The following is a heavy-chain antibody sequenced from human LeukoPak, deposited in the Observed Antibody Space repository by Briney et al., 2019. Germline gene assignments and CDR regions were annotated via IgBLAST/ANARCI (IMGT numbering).Heavy chain of an antibody. J-gene: IGHJ4*01. D-gene: IGHD2-8*02. Sequence: GASVKVSCKASGYTFASYGITWMRQAPGQGLEWIGWISAYNHDTHYAQNLQGRVTMTTDTSPSTAYMQLRSLTSDDTALYYCARDTALTTIAGGPDYWGHGTLVTVSS. CDR2: ISAYNHDT. CDR1: GYTFASYG. V-gene: IGHV1-18*01. CDR3: ARDTALTTIAGGPDY.